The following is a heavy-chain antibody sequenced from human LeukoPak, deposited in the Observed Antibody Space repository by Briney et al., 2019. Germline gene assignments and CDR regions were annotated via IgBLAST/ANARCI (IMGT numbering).Heavy chain of an antibody. CDR2: ISRSRSTI. V-gene: IGHV3-48*04. J-gene: IGHJ6*02. D-gene: IGHD3-10*01. Sequence: GGSLRLSCAASGFTFSSCGMNWVRQAPGKGLEWVSYISRSRSTIYCAGSVKGRFTLSRDNAKNSLSLQVNSLRAEDTAVYSCARDTYPPDYFGSGSYLGYYYGMNVWGQGTTVTVSS. CDR3: ARDTYPPDYFGSGSYLGYYYGMNV. CDR1: GFTFSSCG.